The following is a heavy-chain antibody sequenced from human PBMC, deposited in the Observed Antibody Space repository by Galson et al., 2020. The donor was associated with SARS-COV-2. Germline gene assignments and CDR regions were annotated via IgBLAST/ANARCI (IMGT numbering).Heavy chain of an antibody. V-gene: IGHV4-30-4*07. CDR3: ARGPRMGSGRYVFDY. CDR2: IYYSGST. Sequence: SENLSLTCAVTGGSIRSSGYSWSWIRQPPGKGLEYIGYIYYSGSTYYTPSLKSRVSISVDTSKNQVSLKLSSVTAADTAVYYCARGPRMGSGRYVFDYWGQGTLVTVSS. D-gene: IGHD6-25*01. CDR1: GGSIRSSGYS. J-gene: IGHJ4*02.